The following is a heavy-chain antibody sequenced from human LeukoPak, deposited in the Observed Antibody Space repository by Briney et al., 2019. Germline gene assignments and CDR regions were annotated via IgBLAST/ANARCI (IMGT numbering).Heavy chain of an antibody. J-gene: IGHJ4*02. V-gene: IGHV4-59*01. D-gene: IGHD3-16*01. CDR2: IYYSGST. CDR3: ARGWAYFDY. CDR1: GGSITSYY. Sequence: PSETLSLTCTVSGGSITSYYWSWIRQPLGKGLEWIGYIYYSGSTDSNPSLKSRVTISIDKSKDHLSLKLSSVTAADTAVYYCARGWAYFDYWGQGTLVTVSS.